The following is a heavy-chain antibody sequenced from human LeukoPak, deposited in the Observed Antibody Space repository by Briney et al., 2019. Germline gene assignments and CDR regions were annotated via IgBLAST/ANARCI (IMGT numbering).Heavy chain of an antibody. J-gene: IGHJ4*02. Sequence: GGSLRLSCAASGFTFSSYSMNWVRQAPGKGLEWVSYISSSSSTIYYADSVKGRFTISRDNSKNTLYLQMNSLRAEDTAVYYCARAGPGIAVAGIDYWGQGTLVTVSS. CDR3: ARAGPGIAVAGIDY. V-gene: IGHV3-48*01. CDR1: GFTFSSYS. D-gene: IGHD6-19*01. CDR2: ISSSSSTI.